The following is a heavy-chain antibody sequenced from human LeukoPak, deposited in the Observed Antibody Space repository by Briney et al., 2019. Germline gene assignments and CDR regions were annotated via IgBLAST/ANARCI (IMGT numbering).Heavy chain of an antibody. V-gene: IGHV4-39*07. Sequence: SETLSLTCTVSGGSISSSSYYWGWIRQPPGKGLEWIGSIYYSGSTYYNPSLKSRVTISVDTSKNQFSLKLSSVTAAGTAVYYCARGVIGGTYSDVVDYWGQGTLVTVSS. J-gene: IGHJ4*02. CDR1: GGSISSSSYY. CDR3: ARGVIGGTYSDVVDY. D-gene: IGHD1-26*01. CDR2: IYYSGST.